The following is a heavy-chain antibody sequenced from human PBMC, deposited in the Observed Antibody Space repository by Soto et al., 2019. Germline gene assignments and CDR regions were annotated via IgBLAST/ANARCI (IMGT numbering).Heavy chain of an antibody. CDR1: GDSISNTIYY. D-gene: IGHD6-19*01. V-gene: IGHV4-39*01. CDR2: ISHRGSP. Sequence: SETLSLTCTVSGDSISNTIYYWAWIRQPPGKGLEWIGSISHRGSPYYNASLKGRVTISVDTSKNQLSLELTSMTAADTAVYYCGRKSNAMASKPPDYWGQGTLVTVSS. J-gene: IGHJ4*02. CDR3: GRKSNAMASKPPDY.